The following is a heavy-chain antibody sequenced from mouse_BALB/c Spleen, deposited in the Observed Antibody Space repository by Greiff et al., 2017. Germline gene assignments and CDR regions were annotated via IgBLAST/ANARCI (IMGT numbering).Heavy chain of an antibody. Sequence: EVKLVESGGGLVQPGGSLKLSCAVSGFTFSSYGMSWVRQTPDKRLELVATINSNGGSTYYPDSVKGRFTISRDNAKNTLYLQMSSLKSEDTAMYYCAREGGYYFDYWGQGTTLKVSS. V-gene: IGHV5-6-3*01. J-gene: IGHJ2*01. D-gene: IGHD1-2*01. CDR2: INSNGGST. CDR3: AREGGYYFDY. CDR1: GFTFSSYG.